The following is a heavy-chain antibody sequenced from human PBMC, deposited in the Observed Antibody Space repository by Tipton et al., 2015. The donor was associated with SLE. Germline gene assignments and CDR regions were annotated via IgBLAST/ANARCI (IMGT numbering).Heavy chain of an antibody. CDR1: GGSISSGSYY. Sequence: TLSLTCTVSGGSISSGSYYWSWIRQPPGKGLEWIGYIYTSGSTNYNPSLKSRVTISVDTSKNQFPLKLSSVTAADTAVYYCAREGTYYYDSSGSGWFDPWGQGTLVTVSS. J-gene: IGHJ5*02. V-gene: IGHV4-61*01. CDR2: IYTSGST. D-gene: IGHD3-22*01. CDR3: AREGTYYYDSSGSGWFDP.